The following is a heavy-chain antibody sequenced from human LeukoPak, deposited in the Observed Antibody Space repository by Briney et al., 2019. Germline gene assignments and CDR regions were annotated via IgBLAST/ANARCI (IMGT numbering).Heavy chain of an antibody. CDR3: ARERCSGGSCYFDY. J-gene: IGHJ4*02. V-gene: IGHV1-3*03. D-gene: IGHD2-15*01. CDR1: GYTFTSYA. CDR2: INAGNGNT. Sequence: GASVKVSCKASGYTFTSYAMHWVRQAPGQRLEWMGWINAGNGNTKYSQEFQGRVTITRDTSASTAYMELSSLRSEDMAVYYCARERCSGGSCYFDYWGQGTLVTVSS.